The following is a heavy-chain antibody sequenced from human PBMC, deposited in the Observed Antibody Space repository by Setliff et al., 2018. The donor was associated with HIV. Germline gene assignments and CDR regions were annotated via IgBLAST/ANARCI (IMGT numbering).Heavy chain of an antibody. D-gene: IGHD4-17*01. Sequence: SVKFSCKASGGTFSSYAISWVRQAPGQGLEWMGGIIPIFGTANYAQKFQGRVTITADESTSTAYMELSSLRSEDTAVYYCARSGYGDYDVEAPWDYWGQGTLVTVSS. V-gene: IGHV1-69*13. CDR1: GGTFSSYA. J-gene: IGHJ4*02. CDR2: IIPIFGTA. CDR3: ARSGYGDYDVEAPWDY.